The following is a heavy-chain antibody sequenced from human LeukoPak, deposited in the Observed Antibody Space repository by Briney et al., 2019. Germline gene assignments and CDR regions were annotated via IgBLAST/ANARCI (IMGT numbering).Heavy chain of an antibody. J-gene: IGHJ4*02. CDR1: GFTFSSYA. D-gene: IGHD5-24*01. CDR3: AKGRLTPRWPIDY. V-gene: IGHV3-23*01. CDR2: ISGSGGST. Sequence: GGSLRLSCAASGFTFSSYAMSWVRQAPGKGLEWVSAISGSGGSTYYADSVKGRFTTPRDNSKNTLYLQMNSLRAEDTAVYYCAKGRLTPRWPIDYWGQGTLVTVSS.